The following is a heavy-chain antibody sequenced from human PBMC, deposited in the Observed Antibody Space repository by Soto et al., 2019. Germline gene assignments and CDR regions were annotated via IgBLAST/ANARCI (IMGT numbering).Heavy chain of an antibody. D-gene: IGHD3-10*01. CDR3: ARGGSGSFSRDYHGMDV. CDR1: GYTFTGYY. V-gene: IGHV1-2*04. CDR2: INPNSGGT. Sequence: GASVKVSCKASGYTFTGYYMHWVRQAPGQGLEWMGWINPNSGGTNYAQKFQGWVTMTRDTSISTAYMELSRLRSDDTAVYYCARGGSGSFSRDYHGMDVWGQGTTVTVSS. J-gene: IGHJ6*02.